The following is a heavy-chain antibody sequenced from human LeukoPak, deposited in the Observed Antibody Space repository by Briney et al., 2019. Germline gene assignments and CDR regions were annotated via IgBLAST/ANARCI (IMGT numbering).Heavy chain of an antibody. Sequence: KPEGSLRLSCAASGFTFSDYYMAWIRQAPGKGLEWVSYVSSSGDTTYYADSVKGRFTISRDNANYSLYLQMNSLRAEDTAVYYCARDFRLPGAGTGLDTFDLWGQGTRVTVSS. CDR3: ARDFRLPGAGTGLDTFDL. CDR2: VSSSGDTT. V-gene: IGHV3-11*01. CDR1: GFTFSDYY. J-gene: IGHJ4*02. D-gene: IGHD6-13*01.